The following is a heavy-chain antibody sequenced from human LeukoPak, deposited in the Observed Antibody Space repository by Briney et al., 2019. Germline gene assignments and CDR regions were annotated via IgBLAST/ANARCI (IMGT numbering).Heavy chain of an antibody. J-gene: IGHJ5*02. CDR3: ARNSRMKRLLRYWFDP. D-gene: IGHD3-22*01. CDR2: INHSGST. CDR1: GGSFSGYY. V-gene: IGHV4-34*01. Sequence: SETLSLTCAVYGGSFSGYYWSWIRQPPGKGLEWIGEINHSGSTNYNPSLKSRVTISVDTSKNQFSLKLSSVTTADTAVYYCARNSRMKRLLRYWFDPWGQGTLVTVSS.